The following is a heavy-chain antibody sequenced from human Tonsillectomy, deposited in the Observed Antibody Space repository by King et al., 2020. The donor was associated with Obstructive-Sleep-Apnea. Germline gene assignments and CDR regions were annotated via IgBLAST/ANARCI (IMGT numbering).Heavy chain of an antibody. CDR2: VRHSGNT. V-gene: IGHV4-59*01. CDR3: ARVGGGCWEPDAFDI. J-gene: IGHJ3*02. Sequence: LQLQESGPGLVKPSETLSLTCTVSGGSISRYYWSWVRQSPGKGLEWIGYVRHSGNTNYNPSLKSRVTISEDSSKNQFSLRLNSVTAADTAVYYCARVGGGCWEPDAFDIWGQGTMVIVSS. D-gene: IGHD1-14*01. CDR1: GGSISRYY.